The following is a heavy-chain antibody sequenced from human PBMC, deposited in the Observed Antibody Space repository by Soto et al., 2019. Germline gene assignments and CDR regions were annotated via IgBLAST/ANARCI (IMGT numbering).Heavy chain of an antibody. CDR3: ARGRTPKRLPRVSTYYYGMDV. CDR2: INHSGST. Sequence: SETLSLTCAVYGGSFSGYYWSWIRQPPGKGLEWIGEINHSGSTNYNPSLKSRVTISVDTSKNQFSLKLSSVTAADTAVYYCARGRTPKRLPRVSTYYYGMDVWGQGTTVTVSS. CDR1: GGSFSGYY. D-gene: IGHD4-17*01. J-gene: IGHJ6*02. V-gene: IGHV4-34*01.